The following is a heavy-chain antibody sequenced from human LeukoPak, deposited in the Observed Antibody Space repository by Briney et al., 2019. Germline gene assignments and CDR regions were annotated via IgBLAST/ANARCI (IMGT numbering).Heavy chain of an antibody. Sequence: SETLSLTCAVYGGSFSGYYWSWIRQPPGKGLEWIGEINHSGSTNYNPSLKSRVTISVDTSKNQFSLKLSSVTAADTAVCYCARATRGILNWEIDYWGQGTLVTVSS. J-gene: IGHJ4*02. D-gene: IGHD7-27*01. CDR2: INHSGST. CDR3: ARATRGILNWEIDY. V-gene: IGHV4-34*01. CDR1: GGSFSGYY.